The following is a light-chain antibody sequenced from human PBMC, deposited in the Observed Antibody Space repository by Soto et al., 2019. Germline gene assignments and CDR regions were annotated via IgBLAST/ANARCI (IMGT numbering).Light chain of an antibody. CDR3: QHHYATPYT. CDR2: AAA. V-gene: IGKV1-39*01. J-gene: IGKJ2*01. CDR1: QSVSSH. Sequence: DNQMTQSPSSLSASLGDRVTITCRASQSVSSHLNWYQQKPGKAPKLLIYAAASLQSGVPSRFSGSGSGTDFTLTISSLQPEDFATYFCQHHYATPYTFGQGTKLEIK.